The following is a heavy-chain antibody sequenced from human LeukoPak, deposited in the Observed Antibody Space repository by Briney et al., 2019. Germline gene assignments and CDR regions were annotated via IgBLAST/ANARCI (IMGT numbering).Heavy chain of an antibody. CDR3: ARSRLYCFDY. CDR2: TYYRSKWYN. D-gene: IGHD4/OR15-4a*01. Sequence: SQTLSLTCALSGDILSSNSVAWHWSRQSQFRGLEWLGRTYYRSKWYNDYALSVKTRMTIHPDTSKNQFSLQLNSVTPEDTALYYCARSRLYCFDYWGEGTLVPVSS. J-gene: IGHJ4*02. V-gene: IGHV6-1*01. CDR1: GDILSSNSVA.